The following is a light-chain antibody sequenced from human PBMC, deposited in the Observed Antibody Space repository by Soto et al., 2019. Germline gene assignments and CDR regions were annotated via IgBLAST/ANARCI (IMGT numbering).Light chain of an antibody. CDR2: DND. CDR1: PSNIGNYY. J-gene: IGLJ3*02. Sequence: QTVVTQPPSVSAAPGQKVTISCSGSPSNIGNYYVSWYQQFPGAAPNLLIYDNDKRPSGIPDRFSGSKSGTSATLGISGLQTGDEAVYYCATWDSSLSSGVFGGGTKLTVL. CDR3: ATWDSSLSSGV. V-gene: IGLV1-51*01.